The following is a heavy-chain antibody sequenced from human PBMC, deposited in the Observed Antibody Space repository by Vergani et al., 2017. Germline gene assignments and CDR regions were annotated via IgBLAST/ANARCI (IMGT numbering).Heavy chain of an antibody. V-gene: IGHV3-66*02. CDR2: IYSGGST. D-gene: IGHD2-2*01. CDR1: GFTVSSNY. CDR3: ARAHIVVVPAARAHGAFDI. J-gene: IGHJ3*02. Sequence: EVQLVESGGGLVQPGGSLRLSCAASGFTVSSNYMSWVRQAPGKGLEWVSVIYSGGSTYYADSVKGRFTISRDNSKNTLYLQMNSLRAEDTAVYYCARAHIVVVPAARAHGAFDIWGQGTMVTVSS.